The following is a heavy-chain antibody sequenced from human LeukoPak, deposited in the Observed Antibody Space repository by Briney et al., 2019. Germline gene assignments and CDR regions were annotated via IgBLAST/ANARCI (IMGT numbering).Heavy chain of an antibody. V-gene: IGHV4-34*01. J-gene: IGHJ4*02. CDR2: INHSGST. CDR1: GGSFSGYY. D-gene: IGHD1-7*01. Sequence: SETLSLTCAVYGGSFSGYYWSWIRQPPGKGLEWIGEINHSGSTNYNPSLKSRVTISVDTSKNQFSLKLSSVTAADTAVYYCARESMELRHYFDYWGQGTLVTVSS. CDR3: ARESMELRHYFDY.